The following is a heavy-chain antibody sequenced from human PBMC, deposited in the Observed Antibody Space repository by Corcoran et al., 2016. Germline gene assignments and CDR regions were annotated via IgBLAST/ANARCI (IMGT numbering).Heavy chain of an antibody. V-gene: IGHV2-70*01. Sequence: QVTLRESGPALVKPTQTLTLTCTFSGFSLSTSGMCVSWIRQPPGKALEWLALIDWDDDKYYSTSLKTRLTISKDTPKNQVVLTMTNMDPVDTATYYCARSIYDILTGYPMGFDPWGQGTLVTVSS. CDR2: IDWDDDK. CDR1: GFSLSTSGMC. J-gene: IGHJ5*02. CDR3: ARSIYDILTGYPMGFDP. D-gene: IGHD3-9*01.